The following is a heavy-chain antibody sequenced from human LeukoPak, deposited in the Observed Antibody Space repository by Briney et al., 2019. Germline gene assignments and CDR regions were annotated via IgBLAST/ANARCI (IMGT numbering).Heavy chain of an antibody. J-gene: IGHJ6*04. CDR2: INWNGGST. CDR1: GFTFDDYG. Sequence: GGSLRLSCAASGFTFDDYGMSWVRQAPGKGLEWVSGINWNGGSTGYADSVKGRFTISRDNVKNSLYLQMNSLRAEDTAVYYCAELGITMIGGVWGKGTTVTISS. D-gene: IGHD3-10*02. V-gene: IGHV3-20*04. CDR3: AELGITMIGGV.